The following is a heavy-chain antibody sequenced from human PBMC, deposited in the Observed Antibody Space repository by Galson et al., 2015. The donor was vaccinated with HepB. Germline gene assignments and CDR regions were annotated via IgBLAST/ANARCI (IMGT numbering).Heavy chain of an antibody. V-gene: IGHV1-46*01. D-gene: IGHD2-2*01. CDR3: ARGEDAVAIPPAFAAAVSEY. J-gene: IGHJ4*02. CDR1: GYTFTSYS. Sequence: SVKVSCKAFGYTFTSYSIHWVRQAPGQGLEWMGIIFPSGGHTNYAQKFQGRLTVTRDTSTSTVSLELSSLRSEDTAVYYCARGEDAVAIPPAFAAAVSEYWGQGTLVTVSS. CDR2: IFPSGGHT.